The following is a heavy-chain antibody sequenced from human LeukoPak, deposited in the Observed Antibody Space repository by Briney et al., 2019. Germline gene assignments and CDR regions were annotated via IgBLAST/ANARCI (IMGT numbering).Heavy chain of an antibody. J-gene: IGHJ4*02. CDR1: GYTFTSYY. CDR2: INPSGGST. D-gene: IGHD3-22*01. Sequence: ASVKVSCKASGYTFTSYYMHWVRQAPGQGLEWMGIINPSGGSTSYAQKFQGRVTMTRDMSTSTVYMELSSLRSEDTAVYYCARSALEYYYDSSGYGYWGQGTLVTVSS. V-gene: IGHV1-46*01. CDR3: ARSALEYYYDSSGYGY.